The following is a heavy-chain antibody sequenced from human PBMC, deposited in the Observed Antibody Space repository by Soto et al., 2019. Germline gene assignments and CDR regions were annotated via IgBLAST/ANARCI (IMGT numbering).Heavy chain of an antibody. CDR1: VFTFSSYC. CDR3: VKDRYVDY. Sequence: PGGSLRLSCAASVFTFSSYCMHLVRQAPGKGLEWVSVILYAGSEKWFADSVKGRFTTSRYNSKNTLYLQMTSLRDEDTAVYYCVKDRYVDYWGKGSMVTVSS. V-gene: IGHV3-30*18. J-gene: IGHJ4*02. CDR2: ILYAGSEK.